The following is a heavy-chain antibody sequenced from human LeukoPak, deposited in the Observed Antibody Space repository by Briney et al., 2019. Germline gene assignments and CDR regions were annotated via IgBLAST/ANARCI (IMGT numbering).Heavy chain of an antibody. J-gene: IGHJ4*02. CDR2: ISSASSHI. CDR3: ARDGGDVSLDY. V-gene: IGHV3-21*01. Sequence: NTGGSLRLSCAASGFTFSRYGMTWVRQAPGKGLEWVSSISSASSHIYYADSLRGRFIISRDNAKNSLYLQMNSLRAEDTAVYYCARDGGDVSLDYWGQGTLVTVSS. CDR1: GFTFSRYG. D-gene: IGHD3-16*01.